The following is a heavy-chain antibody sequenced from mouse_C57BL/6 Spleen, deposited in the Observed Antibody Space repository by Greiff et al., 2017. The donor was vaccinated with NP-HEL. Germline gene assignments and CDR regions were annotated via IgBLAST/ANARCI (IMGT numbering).Heavy chain of an antibody. V-gene: IGHV1-81*01. CDR3: ARSATAQAPYYAMDY. Sequence: QVQLKQSGAELARPGASVKLSCKASGYTFTSYGISWVKQRTGQGLEWIGEIYPRSGNTYYNEKFKGKATLTADKSSSTAYMELRSLTSEDSAVYFCARSATAQAPYYAMDYWGQGTSVTVSS. J-gene: IGHJ4*01. D-gene: IGHD3-2*02. CDR1: GYTFTSYG. CDR2: IYPRSGNT.